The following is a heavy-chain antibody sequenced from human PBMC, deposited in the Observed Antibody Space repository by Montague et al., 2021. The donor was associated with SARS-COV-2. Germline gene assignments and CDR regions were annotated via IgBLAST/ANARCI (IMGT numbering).Heavy chain of an antibody. D-gene: IGHD2-21*02. V-gene: IGHV6-1*01. J-gene: IGHJ5*02. CDR3: ARAYCGGDCHVGP. Sequence: CAISGDSVSSNIAAWNWIRQSPSRGLEWLGRTKYTSTRYETYAVSVQSRITITADTSKNQFSLRLSSVTAADTAVYYCARAYCGGDCHVGPWGQGILVTVSS. CDR2: TKYTSTRYE. CDR1: GDSVSSNIAA.